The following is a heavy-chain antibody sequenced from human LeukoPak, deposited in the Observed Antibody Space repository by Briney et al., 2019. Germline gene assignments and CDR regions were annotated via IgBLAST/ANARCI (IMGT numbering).Heavy chain of an antibody. D-gene: IGHD3-3*01. CDR3: ALIGGNYYYGMDV. CDR2: IYYSGST. Sequence: SETLSLTCTVSGGSISSYYWSWIRQPPGKGLEWIGYIYYSGSTNYNPSLKSRATISVDTSKNQFSLKLSSVTAADTAVYYCALIGGNYYYGMDVWGQGTTVTVSS. CDR1: GGSISSYY. V-gene: IGHV4-59*01. J-gene: IGHJ6*02.